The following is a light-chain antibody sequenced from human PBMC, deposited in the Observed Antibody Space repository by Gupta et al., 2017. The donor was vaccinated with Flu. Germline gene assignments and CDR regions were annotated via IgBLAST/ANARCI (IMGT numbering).Light chain of an antibody. Sequence: PSSLSASKGDRVTIIFRASQGISNRLAWYQQRPGKAPTLLIYGASTLQPGVPSRFSGSASGTRFTLTISNLQPEDVATYYCQKSDGAPFIFGHGTKVD. CDR1: QGISNR. CDR3: QKSDGAPFI. J-gene: IGKJ3*01. V-gene: IGKV1-27*01. CDR2: GAS.